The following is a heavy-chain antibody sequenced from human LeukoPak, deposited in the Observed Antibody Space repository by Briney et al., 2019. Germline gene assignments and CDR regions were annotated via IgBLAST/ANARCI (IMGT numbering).Heavy chain of an antibody. CDR3: ARGWEYYYDSSGCWFDP. D-gene: IGHD3-22*01. J-gene: IGHJ5*02. CDR1: GGTFSSYT. V-gene: IGHV1-69*02. CDR2: IIPILGIA. Sequence: GSSVKVSCKASGGTFSSYTISWVRQAPGQGLEWMGRIIPILGIANYVQKFQGRVTITADKSTSTAYMELSSLRSEDTAVYYCARGWEYYYDSSGCWFDPWGQGTLVTVSS.